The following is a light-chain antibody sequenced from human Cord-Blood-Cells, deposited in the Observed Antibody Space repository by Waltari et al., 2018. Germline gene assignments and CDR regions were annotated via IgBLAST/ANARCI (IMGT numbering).Light chain of an antibody. Sequence: TQLTQSQSPLSASVGDGVTITCRASQGISSYLAWYQQKPGKAPKLLIYAASTLQSGVPSRFSGSGSGTDFTLTISSLQPEDFATYYCQQLNSYPLTFGGGTKVEIK. CDR2: AAS. CDR3: QQLNSYPLT. V-gene: IGKV1-9*01. J-gene: IGKJ4*01. CDR1: QGISSY.